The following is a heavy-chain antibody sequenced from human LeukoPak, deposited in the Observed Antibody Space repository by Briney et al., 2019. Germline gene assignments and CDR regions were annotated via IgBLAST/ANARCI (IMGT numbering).Heavy chain of an antibody. J-gene: IGHJ4*02. CDR3: ALGPDSQLFDY. CDR1: GFTFSSYW. CDR2: INSDGSST. V-gene: IGHV3-74*01. D-gene: IGHD1-1*01. Sequence: PGGSLRLSCAASGFTFSSYWMHWVRQAPGKGLVWVSRINSDGSSTSYADSVKGRFTISRDNAKNTLYLQMNSLRAEDTAVYYCALGPDSQLFDYWGQGTLVTVSS.